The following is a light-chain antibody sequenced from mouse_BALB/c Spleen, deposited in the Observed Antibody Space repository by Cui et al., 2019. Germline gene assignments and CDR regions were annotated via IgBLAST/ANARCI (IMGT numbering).Light chain of an antibody. J-gene: IGKJ1*01. V-gene: IGKV4-69*01. CDR2: DTA. Sequence: QILLTQSPAIMSASPGEKVTMTCSASSSVSDMHWYQQKPGSSPKPWIYDTANLASGFPARFSGSGSGTSYSLIVSSMEAEDAATYYCHQRSSYPWTFGGGAKLGIK. CDR3: HQRSSYPWT. CDR1: SSVSD.